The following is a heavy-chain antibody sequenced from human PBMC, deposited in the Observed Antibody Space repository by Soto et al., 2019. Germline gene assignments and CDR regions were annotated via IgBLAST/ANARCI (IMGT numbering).Heavy chain of an antibody. D-gene: IGHD6-6*01. J-gene: IGHJ4*02. CDR2: IYCDDDK. CDR3: AHRRPYSNSPEYFFDY. V-gene: IGHV2-5*02. CDR1: GFSLSTSGVD. Sequence: QITLKESGPTLVKPTQTLTLTCTFSGFSLSTSGVDVGWIRQPPGKALEWLALIYCDDDKRYSPSLNNRLTITKGTSRNQVVLTMTNMDPLDTATYYCAHRRPYSNSPEYFFDYWGQGILVTVSS.